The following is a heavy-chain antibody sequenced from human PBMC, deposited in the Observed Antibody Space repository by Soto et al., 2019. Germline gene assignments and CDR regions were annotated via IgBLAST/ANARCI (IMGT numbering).Heavy chain of an antibody. J-gene: IGHJ6*02. CDR2: IIPIFGTA. Sequence: QVQLVQSGAEVKKPGSSVKVSCKASGGTFSSYAISWVRQAPGQGLEWMGGIIPIFGTANYAQKFQGRVTITADESTSTAYMELSSLRSEDTAVYYCARVGEYSYGYPTFSPIGDYYGMDVWGQGTTVTVSS. CDR3: ARVGEYSYGYPTFSPIGDYYGMDV. CDR1: GGTFSSYA. D-gene: IGHD5-18*01. V-gene: IGHV1-69*01.